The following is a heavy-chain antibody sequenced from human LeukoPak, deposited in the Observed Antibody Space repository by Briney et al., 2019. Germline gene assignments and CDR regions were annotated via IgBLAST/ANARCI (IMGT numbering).Heavy chain of an antibody. CDR1: GGSISSYY. J-gene: IGHJ4*02. Sequence: SETLSLTCTVSGGSISSYYWSWIRQPPGKGLEWIGYIYTSGSTNYNPSLKSRVTISVDTSKNQFSLKLSSVTAADTAVYYCAAREQLGYFSGGSCYNFDYWGQGTLVTVSS. V-gene: IGHV4-4*09. CDR3: AAREQLGYFSGGSCYNFDY. CDR2: IYTSGST. D-gene: IGHD2-15*01.